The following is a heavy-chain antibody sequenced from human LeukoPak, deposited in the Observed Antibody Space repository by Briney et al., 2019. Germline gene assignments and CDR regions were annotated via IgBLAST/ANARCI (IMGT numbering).Heavy chain of an antibody. CDR2: INLGAGGT. CDR3: AKERGWDY. D-gene: IGHD2-15*01. Sequence: GGSLRLSCAASGFTFSAYPMTWVRQAPGEGLEWVSTINLGAGGTYYADSVKGRFTISRDISKNTLYLQMNSLRVEDTAVYYCAKERGWDYWGQGTLVTVSS. J-gene: IGHJ4*02. V-gene: IGHV3-23*01. CDR1: GFTFSAYP.